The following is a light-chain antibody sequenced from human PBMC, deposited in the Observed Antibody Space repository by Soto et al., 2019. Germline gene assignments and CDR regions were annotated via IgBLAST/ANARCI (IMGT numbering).Light chain of an antibody. Sequence: DIQMTQSPSSLSASVGDSVTISCRAGQTINTYLNWYQQKPGQAPKVLLFAISTLQPGVPSRFRGSGSGTEFSLTISSLQPEDAATYYGQQSYSMPPWTFGQGTKVQIK. V-gene: IGKV1-39*01. CDR1: QTINTY. CDR2: AIS. J-gene: IGKJ1*01. CDR3: QQSYSMPPWT.